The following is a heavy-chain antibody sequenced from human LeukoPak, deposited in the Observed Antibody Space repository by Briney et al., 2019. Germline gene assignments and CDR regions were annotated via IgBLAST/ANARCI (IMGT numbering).Heavy chain of an antibody. Sequence: ASVKVSCKASGYTFTGYYMHWVRQASGQGLEWMGWINPNSGGTNYAQKFQGRVTMTRDTSISTAYMELSRLRSDDTAVYYCAREALRLRIGEKLAFDIWGQGTMVTVSS. CDR1: GYTFTGYY. CDR2: INPNSGGT. J-gene: IGHJ3*02. D-gene: IGHD3-16*01. V-gene: IGHV1-2*02. CDR3: AREALRLRIGEKLAFDI.